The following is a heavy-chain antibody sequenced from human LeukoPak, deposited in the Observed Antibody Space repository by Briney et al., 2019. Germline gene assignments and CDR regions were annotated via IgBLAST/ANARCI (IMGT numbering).Heavy chain of an antibody. CDR1: GFTFTTYA. CDR3: AKTSDYGGNLGNSFDI. V-gene: IGHV3-23*01. Sequence: GGSLRLSCAASGFTFTTYAMNWVRQAPGKGLEWVSSISGSGGSTYYADSVKGRFTISRDNSKNTLYLQMNSLRAEDTAVCYCAKTSDYGGNLGNSFDIWGQGTTVTVSS. J-gene: IGHJ3*02. D-gene: IGHD4-23*01. CDR2: ISGSGGST.